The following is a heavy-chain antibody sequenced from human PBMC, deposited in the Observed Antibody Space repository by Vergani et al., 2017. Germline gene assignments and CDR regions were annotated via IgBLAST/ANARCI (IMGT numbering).Heavy chain of an antibody. CDR1: GFTFSSYA. D-gene: IGHD3-10*01. Sequence: EVQLLESGGGLVQPGGSLRLSCAASGFTFSSYAMSWVRQAPGKGLEWVSAISGSGDSTSYADSVKARFTISRDNSKNTLYLQLNSLRAEDTAVYYCAKGLLLWFGELSRWGQGTLVTVSS. V-gene: IGHV3-23*01. J-gene: IGHJ4*02. CDR2: ISGSGDST. CDR3: AKGLLLWFGELSR.